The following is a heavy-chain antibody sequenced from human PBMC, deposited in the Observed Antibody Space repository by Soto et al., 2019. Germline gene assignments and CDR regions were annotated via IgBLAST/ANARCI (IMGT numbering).Heavy chain of an antibody. CDR3: ARDWRHCSGGNCYSVTDY. V-gene: IGHV3-30-3*01. CDR2: ISYDGINQ. CDR1: GFTFSSYT. Sequence: GGSLRLSCATSGFTFSSYTLHWVRQAPGKGLEWVALISYDGINQYYADSVKGRFSISRDNSKDTLYLQMNSLRTDDTAVYYCARDWRHCSGGNCYSVTDYWGQGTLVTVSS. D-gene: IGHD2-15*01. J-gene: IGHJ4*02.